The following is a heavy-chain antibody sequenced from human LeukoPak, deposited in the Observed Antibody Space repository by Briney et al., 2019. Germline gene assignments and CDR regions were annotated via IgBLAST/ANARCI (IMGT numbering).Heavy chain of an antibody. D-gene: IGHD6-13*01. CDR3: AREQAAAGTGGFDY. Sequence: SVKVSYKASGGTFSSYAISWVRQAPGQGLEWMGRIIPILGIANYAQKFQGRVTITADKSTSTAYMELSSLRSEDTAVYYCAREQAAAGTGGFDYWGQGTLVTVSS. CDR2: IIPILGIA. V-gene: IGHV1-69*04. J-gene: IGHJ4*02. CDR1: GGTFSSYA.